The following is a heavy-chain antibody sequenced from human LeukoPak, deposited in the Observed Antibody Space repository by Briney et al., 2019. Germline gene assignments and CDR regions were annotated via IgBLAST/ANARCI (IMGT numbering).Heavy chain of an antibody. CDR1: GGSFSGYY. V-gene: IGHV4-34*01. CDR3: ARGRIAAAGTAFDY. CDR2: INHSGST. J-gene: IGHJ4*02. Sequence: PSETLSLTCAVYGGSFSGYYWSWIRQPPGKGLEWIGEINHSGSTNYNPSLKSRVTISVDTSKNQFSLKLSSVTAADTAVYYCARGRIAAAGTAFDYWGQGTLVTVSS. D-gene: IGHD6-13*01.